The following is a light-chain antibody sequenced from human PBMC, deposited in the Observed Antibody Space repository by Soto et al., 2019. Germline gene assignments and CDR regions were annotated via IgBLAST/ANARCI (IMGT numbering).Light chain of an antibody. Sequence: EIVLTQSPGTLSLSPGERATLSCRASQSVSSSYLVWYQQKPGQAPRLLSYGTSSRATGIQDRFSGSGSGTEVTLTISRLEPEEFAVYYCQQYGNSPYTFVQGTKLEIK. J-gene: IGKJ2*01. CDR2: GTS. CDR3: QQYGNSPYT. CDR1: QSVSSSY. V-gene: IGKV3-20*01.